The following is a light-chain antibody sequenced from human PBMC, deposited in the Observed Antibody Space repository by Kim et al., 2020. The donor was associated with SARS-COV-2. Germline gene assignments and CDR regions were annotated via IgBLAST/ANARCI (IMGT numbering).Light chain of an antibody. V-gene: IGLV4-60*03. CDR3: VTWGNNICV. J-gene: IGLJ3*02. Sequence: QPVLTQSSSASASLGSSVRLTCTLSSGHTNYLIVWHQQKPGKAPRFLMELEADGRYNKGSGVPDRFSGSSSGADRYLTISNLLSEDEADYYCVTWGNNICVFGGGTQLTVL. CDR2: LEADGRY. CDR1: SGHTNYL.